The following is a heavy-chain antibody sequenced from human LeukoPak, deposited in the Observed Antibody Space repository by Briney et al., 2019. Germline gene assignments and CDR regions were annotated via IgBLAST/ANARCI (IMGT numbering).Heavy chain of an antibody. J-gene: IGHJ4*02. Sequence: PGGSLRLSCTTSGLTLSHHGMHWVRQAPGRGLEWVAFIWYDGRNKNYADYVKSRFTLSRDNSKNMVYLQMNSLRVEDTAVYHCVTGSSGTNLLVYFDSWGQGTLVTVSS. V-gene: IGHV3-30*02. CDR2: IWYDGRNK. D-gene: IGHD1-14*01. CDR1: GLTLSHHG. CDR3: VTGSSGTNLLVYFDS.